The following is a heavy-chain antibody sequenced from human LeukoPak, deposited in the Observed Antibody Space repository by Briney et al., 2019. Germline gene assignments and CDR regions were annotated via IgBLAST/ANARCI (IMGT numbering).Heavy chain of an antibody. CDR1: GGSISSGNYY. V-gene: IGHV4-61*02. CDR3: ARDSAFGFGELERYFDY. Sequence: SETLSLTCTVSGGSISSGNYYWSWIRQPAGKGLEWIGRIYTSGSTNYNPSLKSRVTISVDTSKNQSSLKLSSVTAADTAVYYCARDSAFGFGELERYFDYWGQGTLVTVSS. CDR2: IYTSGST. D-gene: IGHD3-10*01. J-gene: IGHJ4*02.